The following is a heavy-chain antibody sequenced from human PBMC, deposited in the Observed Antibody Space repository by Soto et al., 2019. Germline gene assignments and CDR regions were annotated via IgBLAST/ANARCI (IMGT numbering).Heavy chain of an antibody. J-gene: IGHJ5*02. CDR3: ARGGNIVVVPAAPYNWFDP. CDR1: GGSISSSSYY. Sequence: PSETLSLTCTVSGGSISSSSYYWGWIRQPPGKGLEWIGEINYSGSTYYNPSLKSRVTISVDTSKNQFSLKLSSVTAADTAVYYCARGGNIVVVPAAPYNWFDPWGQGTLVTVSS. D-gene: IGHD2-2*01. CDR2: INYSGST. V-gene: IGHV4-39*07.